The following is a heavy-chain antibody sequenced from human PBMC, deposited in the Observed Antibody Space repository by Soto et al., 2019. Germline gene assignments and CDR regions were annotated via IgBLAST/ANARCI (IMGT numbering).Heavy chain of an antibody. CDR3: TTGLSNGYYNFDY. J-gene: IGHJ4*02. D-gene: IGHD3-22*01. CDR1: GLTLITAR. Sequence: EGSCRLSYAASGLTLITARMSGVRQAPGKGLEWVGRIKGEADGGTTDYAAPVKGRITISRDHSKDTLYLHMNSLKTEDTAVYYCTTGLSNGYYNFDYWGQGT. CDR2: IKGEADGGTT. V-gene: IGHV3-15*01.